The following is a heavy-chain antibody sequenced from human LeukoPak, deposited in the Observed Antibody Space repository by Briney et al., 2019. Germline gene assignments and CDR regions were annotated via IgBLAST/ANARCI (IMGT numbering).Heavy chain of an antibody. CDR3: AREGWSGSYPNGAFDI. CDR2: ISYDGSNK. CDR1: GFTLSAYA. D-gene: IGHD1-26*01. V-gene: IGHV3-30*03. J-gene: IGHJ3*02. Sequence: PGRSLRLSCAASGFTLSAYAMHWVRQAPGKGLEWVALISYDGSNKYYADSVKGRFTISRDNSKNTLYLQMNSLRAEDTAVYYCAREGWSGSYPNGAFDIWGQGTMVTVSS.